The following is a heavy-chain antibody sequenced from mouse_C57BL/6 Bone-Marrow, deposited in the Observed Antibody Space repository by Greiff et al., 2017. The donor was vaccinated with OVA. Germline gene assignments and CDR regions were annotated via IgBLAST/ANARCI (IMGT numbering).Heavy chain of an antibody. V-gene: IGHV5-6*01. J-gene: IGHJ2*01. CDR3: ARHYYGSSYFDY. D-gene: IGHD1-1*01. CDR1: GFTFSSYG. CDR2: ISSGGSYT. Sequence: EVKLVESGGDLVKPGGSLKLSCAASGFTFSSYGMSWVRQTPDKRLEWVATISSGGSYTYYPDSVKGRFTISRDNAKNTLYLQLSSLKSEDTAMDYCARHYYGSSYFDYWGQGTTLTVSS.